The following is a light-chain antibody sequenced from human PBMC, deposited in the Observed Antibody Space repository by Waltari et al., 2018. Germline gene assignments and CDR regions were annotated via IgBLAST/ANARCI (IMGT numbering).Light chain of an antibody. CDR1: QGVSRS. J-gene: IGKJ1*01. CDR2: GAS. Sequence: EIVLTQSPGTLSLSPGERATLSCRASQGVSRSLAWYQQKPGQAPRRLIYGASSRATGIPDRFSGGGSGTDFSLTISRLEPEDFAVYYCQHYVRLPVTFGQGTKVEIK. V-gene: IGKV3-20*01. CDR3: QHYVRLPVT.